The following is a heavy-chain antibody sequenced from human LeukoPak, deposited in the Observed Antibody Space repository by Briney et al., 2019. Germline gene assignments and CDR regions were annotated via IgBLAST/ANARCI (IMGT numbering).Heavy chain of an antibody. CDR2: ISYDGSKK. J-gene: IGHJ4*02. CDR1: GFTFSSYA. CDR3: VRDGPLEYCTSTRCYFFDY. D-gene: IGHD2-2*01. V-gene: IGHV3-30-3*01. Sequence: GGSLRLSCAASGFTFSSYAMHWVRQAPGKGLEWVAVISYDGSKKYYADSVKGRFTISRDNSKSTLYLQMDSLTADDTAVYYCVRDGPLEYCTSTRCYFFDYWGQGTLVTVSS.